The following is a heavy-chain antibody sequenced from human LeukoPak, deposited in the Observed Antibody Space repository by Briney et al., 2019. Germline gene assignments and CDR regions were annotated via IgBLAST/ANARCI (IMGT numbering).Heavy chain of an antibody. CDR2: IYHSGST. V-gene: IGHV4-30-2*01. CDR3: ARVALDYCANSGYYPSHFDN. D-gene: IGHD3-22*01. Sequence: NTSQTLSLTCTVSGGSISSDGYSWSWIRQPPGKGLEWIGYIYHSGSTYYNPSLKSQVTISEDRSKNQFSLKLSSVTAADTAVYYCARVALDYCANSGYYPSHFDNWGQGTLVTVSS. CDR1: GGSISSDGYS. J-gene: IGHJ4*02.